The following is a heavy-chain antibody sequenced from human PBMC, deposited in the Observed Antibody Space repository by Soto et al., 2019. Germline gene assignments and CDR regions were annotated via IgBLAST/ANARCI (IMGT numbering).Heavy chain of an antibody. V-gene: IGHV3-23*01. CDR2: ISGSGGST. J-gene: IGHJ6*03. D-gene: IGHD6-19*01. CDR1: GFTFSSYA. Sequence: GGSLRLSCAASGFTFSSYAMSWVRQAPGKGLEWVSAISGSGGSTYYADSVKGRFTISRDNSKNTLYLQMNSLRAEDTAVYYCAKRGTYSSTKNHFYYYYMDVWGKGTTVTVSS. CDR3: AKRGTYSSTKNHFYYYYMDV.